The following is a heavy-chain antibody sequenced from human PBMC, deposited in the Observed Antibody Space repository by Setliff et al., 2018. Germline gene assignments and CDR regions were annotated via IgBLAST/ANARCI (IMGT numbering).Heavy chain of an antibody. CDR3: ARGRAGHSGH. J-gene: IGHJ4*02. CDR2: IYYSGSTS. CDR1: GGSISSGGYY. Sequence: KPSETLSLTCTVSGGSISSGGYYWSWIRQHPGKGLERIGYIYYSGSTSYYNPSLKSRVTISVDTSKNQFSLKLSSVTAADTAVYYCARGRAGHSGHWGQGTLVTVSS. D-gene: IGHD6-19*01. V-gene: IGHV4-31*03.